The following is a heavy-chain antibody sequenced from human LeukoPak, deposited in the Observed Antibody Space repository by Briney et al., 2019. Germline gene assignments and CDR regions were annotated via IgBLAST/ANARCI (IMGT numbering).Heavy chain of an antibody. CDR2: IYPGDSDT. D-gene: IGHD1-26*01. J-gene: IGHJ4*02. CDR3: AIRYSGSYNDY. V-gene: IGHV5-51*01. CDR1: GHSFTNYW. Sequence: GESLKISCKGSGHSFTNYWIGWVRRMPGKGLEWMGIIYPGDSDTRYSPSFQDQVTISADKSISTAYLQWSSLKASDTAMYYCAIRYSGSYNDYWGQGTLVTVSS.